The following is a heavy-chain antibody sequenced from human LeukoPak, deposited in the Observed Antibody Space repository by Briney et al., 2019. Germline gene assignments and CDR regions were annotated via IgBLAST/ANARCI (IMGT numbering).Heavy chain of an antibody. CDR1: GYTFTSYD. Sequence: ASVKVSCKASGYTFTSYDINWVRQATGQGLEWMGSMNPNSGNTGYAQKFQGRVTMTRNTSISTAYMELSSLRSEDTAVYYCARFRSSSGDYWGQGTLVTVSS. D-gene: IGHD6-6*01. J-gene: IGHJ4*02. CDR3: ARFRSSSGDY. CDR2: MNPNSGNT. V-gene: IGHV1-8*01.